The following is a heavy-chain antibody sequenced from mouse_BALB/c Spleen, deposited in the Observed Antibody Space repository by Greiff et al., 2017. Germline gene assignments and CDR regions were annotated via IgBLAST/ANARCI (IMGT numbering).Heavy chain of an antibody. CDR2: IRLKSNNYAT. D-gene: IGHD2-12*01. V-gene: IGHV6-6*02. CDR3: TRYDGDAMDY. J-gene: IGHJ4*01. CDR1: GFTFSNYW. Sequence: EVHLVESGGGLVQPGGSMKLSCVASGFTFSNYWMNWVRQSPEKGLEWVAEIRLKSNNYATHYAESVKGRFTISRDDSKSSVYLQMNNLRAEDTGIYYCTRYDGDAMDYWGQGTSVTVSS.